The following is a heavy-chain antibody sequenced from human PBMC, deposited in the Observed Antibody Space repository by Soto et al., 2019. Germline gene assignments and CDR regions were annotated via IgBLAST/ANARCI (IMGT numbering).Heavy chain of an antibody. CDR1: GFTFSSYA. D-gene: IGHD6-13*01. Sequence: EVQLLESGGGLVQPGGSLRLSCAASGFTFSSYAMSWVRQAPGKGLEWVSAISGSGGSTYYADSVKGRFTISRDNTKNTLYLQMNSLRAEDTAVYYCAKAQLPNTAAAGSDYWGQGTLVTVSS. CDR3: AKAQLPNTAAAGSDY. J-gene: IGHJ4*02. V-gene: IGHV3-23*01. CDR2: ISGSGGST.